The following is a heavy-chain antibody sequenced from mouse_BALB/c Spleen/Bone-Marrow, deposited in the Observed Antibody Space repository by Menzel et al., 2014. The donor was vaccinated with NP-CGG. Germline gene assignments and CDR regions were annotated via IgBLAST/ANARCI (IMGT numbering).Heavy chain of an antibody. Sequence: EVQLQQSGPELVKPGASVKISCKASGYPFTDYIMHWVRQSHGKSLGWIGYIYPHTSDTGYNQKFKSKATLTVDISSSTAYMVLRSLTSEDSAVYYCVRAPPITSVVTRDYWGQGTTLTVSS. V-gene: IGHV1S29*02. J-gene: IGHJ2*01. CDR3: VRAPPITSVVTRDY. D-gene: IGHD1-1*01. CDR1: GYPFTDYI. CDR2: IYPHTSDT.